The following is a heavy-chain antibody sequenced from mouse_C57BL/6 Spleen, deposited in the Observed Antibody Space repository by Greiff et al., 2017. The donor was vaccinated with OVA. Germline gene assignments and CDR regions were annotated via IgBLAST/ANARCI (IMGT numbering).Heavy chain of an antibody. J-gene: IGHJ2*01. D-gene: IGHD3-2*02. Sequence: VQLQQSGAELVKPGASVKISCKASGYAFSSYWLNWVKQRPGKGLEWLGQIYPGDGDTNYNGKFKGKATLTADKSSSTAYMQLSSLTSEDSAVYFCARAAQAYYFDYWGQGTTLTVSS. CDR2: IYPGDGDT. CDR3: ARAAQAYYFDY. CDR1: GYAFSSYW. V-gene: IGHV1-80*01.